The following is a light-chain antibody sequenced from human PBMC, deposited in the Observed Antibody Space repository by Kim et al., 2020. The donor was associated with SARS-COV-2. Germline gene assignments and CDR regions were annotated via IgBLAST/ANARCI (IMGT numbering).Light chain of an antibody. V-gene: IGKV3-20*01. CDR3: QYYDTYVVYT. Sequence: EIVLTQSPGTLSVSPGERATLSCRASQSLTSDFLAWYQQKPGQAPRLLIYAASTRATGIPDRVSGSGSGTDFTLTIRRLEPEDFALYYCQYYDTYVVYTFGQGTKLEI. CDR1: QSLTSDF. J-gene: IGKJ2*01. CDR2: AAS.